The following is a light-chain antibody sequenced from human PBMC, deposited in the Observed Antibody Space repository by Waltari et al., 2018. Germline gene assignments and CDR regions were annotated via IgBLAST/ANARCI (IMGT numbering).Light chain of an antibody. J-gene: IGLJ3*02. Sequence: QSALIQPASVSGSPGQSITMSCTETNSAVGTYNLVSWYQQHPGKAPTLMIYEGNKRPSGVSYRFSGPKSGNTASLTISGLQAEDEADYYCSSYAGSSSPRVFGGGTKLTVL. V-gene: IGLV2-23*01. CDR1: NSAVGTYNL. CDR3: SSYAGSSSPRV. CDR2: EGN.